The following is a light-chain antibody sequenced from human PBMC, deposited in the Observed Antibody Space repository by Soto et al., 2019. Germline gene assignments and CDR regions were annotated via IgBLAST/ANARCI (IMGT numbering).Light chain of an antibody. CDR3: QQYNNWPYT. V-gene: IGKV3-15*01. CDR2: GAS. J-gene: IGKJ2*01. CDR1: QSVSSN. Sequence: EIVMTQSPATLSVSPGERATLSCRASQSVSSNLAWYQQKPGQAPRLLIYGASTRAADIPARFSTSGSGTEFTLTISSLQSEDFAVYYCQQYNNWPYTFGQGTKLEIK.